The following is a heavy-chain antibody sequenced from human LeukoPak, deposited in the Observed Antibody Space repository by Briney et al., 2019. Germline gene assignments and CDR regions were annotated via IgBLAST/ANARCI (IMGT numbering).Heavy chain of an antibody. J-gene: IGHJ4*02. CDR3: TSEGIAAAGDHFDY. Sequence: PGGSLRLSCTASGFTFGDYAMSWVRQAPGKGLEWVGFIRSKAYGGTTEYAASVKGRFTISRDDSKSIAYLQMNSLKTEDTAVYYCTSEGIAAAGDHFDYWGQGTLVTVSS. V-gene: IGHV3-49*04. CDR2: IRSKAYGGTT. D-gene: IGHD6-13*01. CDR1: GFTFGDYA.